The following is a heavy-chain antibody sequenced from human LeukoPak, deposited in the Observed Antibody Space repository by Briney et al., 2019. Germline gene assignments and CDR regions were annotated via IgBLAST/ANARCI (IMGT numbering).Heavy chain of an antibody. V-gene: IGHV1-69*13. CDR3: ATCARNFYCYRFDY. CDR2: IIPIFGTA. Sequence: VASVTVSCTASGGTFSSYAISWVRQAPGQGLEWMGGIIPIFGTANYAQKFQGRVTITADESTSTAYMELSSQRSEDTAVYYCATCARNFYCYRFDYWGQGTLVTVSS. D-gene: IGHD2-2*02. CDR1: GGTFSSYA. J-gene: IGHJ4*02.